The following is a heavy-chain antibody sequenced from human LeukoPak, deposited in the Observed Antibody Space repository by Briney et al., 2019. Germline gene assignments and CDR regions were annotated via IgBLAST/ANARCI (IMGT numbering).Heavy chain of an antibody. J-gene: IGHJ5*02. Sequence: GASVKVSFKASVYTFTVYYMHWVRQAPGQGLEWMGWINPNSGGTNYAQKFQGRVTMTRDTSISTAYMELSRLRYDDTAVYYCARDGTGNWFDPWGQGTLVTVSS. CDR2: INPNSGGT. V-gene: IGHV1-2*02. D-gene: IGHD7-27*01. CDR3: ARDGTGNWFDP. CDR1: VYTFTVYY.